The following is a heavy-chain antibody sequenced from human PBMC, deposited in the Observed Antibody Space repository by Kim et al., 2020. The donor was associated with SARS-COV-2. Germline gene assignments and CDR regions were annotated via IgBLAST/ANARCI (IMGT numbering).Heavy chain of an antibody. CDR3: ATSNPGSDGHNVNFDY. D-gene: IGHD3-10*01. CDR2: IIPIFRTV. CDR1: GGTFRNYV. V-gene: IGHV1-69*13. Sequence: SVKVSCKASGGTFRNYVISWVRQAPGQGLEWMGGIIPIFRTVSYAQKFQGRVAVTAEESTSTAFLELRSLTSEDTAVYFCATSNPGSDGHNVNFDYWGQGTLVTVSS. J-gene: IGHJ4*02.